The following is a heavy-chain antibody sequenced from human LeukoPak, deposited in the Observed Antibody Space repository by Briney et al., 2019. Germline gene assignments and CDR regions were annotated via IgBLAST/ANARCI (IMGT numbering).Heavy chain of an antibody. CDR3: ASFTHIVVVTAIHGGGYFDY. CDR2: INHRGST. V-gene: IGHV4-34*01. CDR1: GGSFSGYY. Sequence: PSETLSLTCAVYGGSFSGYYWSRIRQPPGKGLEWIGEINHRGSTNYKPSLKSRVTISVDTSKNQFSLKLSSVTAADTAVYYCASFTHIVVVTAIHGGGYFDYWGQGTLVTVSS. J-gene: IGHJ4*02. D-gene: IGHD2-21*02.